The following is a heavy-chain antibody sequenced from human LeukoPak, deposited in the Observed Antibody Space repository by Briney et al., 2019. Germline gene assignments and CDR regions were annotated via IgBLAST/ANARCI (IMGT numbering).Heavy chain of an antibody. J-gene: IGHJ4*02. D-gene: IGHD6-13*01. Sequence: SVKVSSKASGGTFTSYVISGLGRAPGQGLEGWGGIIPIFGTANYAQKFQGRVTITADKSTSTAYMELSSLRSEDTAVYYCARDPRFPGTNPNEEQLAYFDYWGQGTLVTVSS. CDR3: ARDPRFPGTNPNEEQLAYFDY. CDR2: IIPIFGTA. CDR1: GGTFTSYV. V-gene: IGHV1-69*06.